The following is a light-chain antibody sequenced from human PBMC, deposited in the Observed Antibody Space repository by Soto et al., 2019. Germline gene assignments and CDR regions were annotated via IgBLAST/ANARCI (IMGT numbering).Light chain of an antibody. CDR3: AELEDRRKNWV. J-gene: IGLJ3*02. V-gene: IGLV1-44*01. Sequence: QSVLTKPSSTSGTTWQRVPISVSGSSSNIGSNTVNWYQQLQGTSPKLLIYSSNQRPSVVPDRFSGSQSXNPASLAISGLLSDEEADYYCAELEDRRKNWVLGGGTKVTVL. CDR1: SSNIGSNT. CDR2: SSN.